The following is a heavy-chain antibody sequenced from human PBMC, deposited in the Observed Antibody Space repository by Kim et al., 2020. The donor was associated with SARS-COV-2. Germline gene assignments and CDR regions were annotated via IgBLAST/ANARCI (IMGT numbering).Heavy chain of an antibody. J-gene: IGHJ3*02. Sequence: SETLSLTCVLSGDSITSNYWWSWVRQPPGKGLEWTGEIYRDGTTNYNPSLRGRVTISLDKSKNQVSLTLTTVTAVDTAIYYCARHKMSTNALDIWGQGATVTVSS. CDR3: ARHKMSTNALDI. V-gene: IGHV4-4*02. CDR1: GDSITSNYW. D-gene: IGHD1-1*01. CDR2: IYRDGTT.